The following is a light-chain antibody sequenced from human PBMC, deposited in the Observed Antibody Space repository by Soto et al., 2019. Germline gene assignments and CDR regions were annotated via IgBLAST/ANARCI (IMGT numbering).Light chain of an antibody. CDR2: KTS. Sequence: DIQMTQSPSTLSASVGDRVTITCRASQTISIWLAWYQQKPGRAPKVLIYKTSTLESGVPSRFSGSGSGTEFTLTVSSLQPDDVATYCCQHYNGYPITFGGGTKVEIK. CDR3: QHYNGYPIT. J-gene: IGKJ4*01. CDR1: QTISIW. V-gene: IGKV1-5*03.